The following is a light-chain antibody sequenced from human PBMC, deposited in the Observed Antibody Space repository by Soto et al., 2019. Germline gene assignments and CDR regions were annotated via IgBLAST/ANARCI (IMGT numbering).Light chain of an antibody. J-gene: IGLJ2*01. Sequence: SYELTQPPSVSVAPGRTAVITCGGNNVGTKSVHWYQQTPGQAPLLVIHFDNDRPSGIPERFSGSNSGNTATLTISRVEAGDEADYYCQVWDSGSDHVVFGGGTKLTVL. CDR3: QVWDSGSDHVV. CDR1: NVGTKS. CDR2: FDN. V-gene: IGLV3-21*04.